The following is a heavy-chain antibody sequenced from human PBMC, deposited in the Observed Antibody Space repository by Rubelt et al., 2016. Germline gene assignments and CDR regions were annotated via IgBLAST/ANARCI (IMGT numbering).Heavy chain of an antibody. Sequence: EVQLLESGGDLVQPGGSLRLSCEGSGFTFSSYSMDWVRQVPGKGLEWISYISGGMETIYYADSVRGRFTISRDNAKNALYLQMDSLGAEETAVYYCARGYLSNSFDYWGQGTLVTVSS. D-gene: IGHD4-11*01. J-gene: IGHJ4*02. CDR3: ARGYLSNSFDY. V-gene: IGHV3-48*04. CDR2: ISGGMETI. CDR1: GFTFSSYS.